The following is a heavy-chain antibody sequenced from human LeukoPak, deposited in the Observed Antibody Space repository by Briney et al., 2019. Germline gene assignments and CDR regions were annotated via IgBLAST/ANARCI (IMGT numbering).Heavy chain of an antibody. CDR2: ISHSGST. Sequence: PGGSLRLSCAASGFTFSSYSMNWIRQPPGKGLEWIGEISHSGSTNYNPSLKSRVTISVDTSKNQFSLKLSSVTAADTAVYYCASSPHSGYDLYYYYYMDVWGKGTTVTISS. J-gene: IGHJ6*03. D-gene: IGHD5-12*01. CDR3: ASSPHSGYDLYYYYYMDV. V-gene: IGHV4-34*01. CDR1: GFTFSSYS.